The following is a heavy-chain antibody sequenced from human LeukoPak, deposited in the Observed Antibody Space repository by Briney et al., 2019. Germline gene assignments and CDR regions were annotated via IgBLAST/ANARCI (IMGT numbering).Heavy chain of an antibody. V-gene: IGHV1-18*01. CDR2: ISIYNGNT. D-gene: IGHD3-3*01. J-gene: IGHJ6*03. CDR1: GYTNPNYG. CDR3: ASPAKGAFFYYYMDV. Sequence: GASVKVSCKISGYTNPNYGVTWVRQAPGQGLEWMGWISIYNGNTQYAPRFQGRVTLTRDTSTTTVYMDLRSLTSDDTAVYYCASPAKGAFFYYYMDVWGKGTSVTVSS.